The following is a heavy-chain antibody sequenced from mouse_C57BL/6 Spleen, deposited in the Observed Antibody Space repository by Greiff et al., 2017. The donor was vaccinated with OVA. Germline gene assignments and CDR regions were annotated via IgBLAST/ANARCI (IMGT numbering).Heavy chain of an antibody. D-gene: IGHD1-1*01. CDR1: GYTFTSYG. CDR2: IYPRSGNT. CDR3: ARATTVVAPAY. Sequence: QVQLKQSGAELARPGASVKLSCKASGYTFTSYGISWVKQRTGQGLEWIGEIYPRSGNTYYNEKFKGKATLTADKSSSTAYMELRSLTSEDSAVYFCARATTVVAPAYWGQGTLVTVSA. V-gene: IGHV1-81*01. J-gene: IGHJ3*01.